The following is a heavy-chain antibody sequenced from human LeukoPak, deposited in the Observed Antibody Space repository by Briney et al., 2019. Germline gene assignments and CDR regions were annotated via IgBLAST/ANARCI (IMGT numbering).Heavy chain of an antibody. D-gene: IGHD5-18*01. CDR1: GGTFSTSA. CDR2: IIPVLNIT. CDR3: ARDQGLTAPPPYGLDV. J-gene: IGHJ6*02. Sequence: SVQVSRKTSGGTFSTSAITWVRQAPGQGLEWMGRIIPVLNITTYAQRFQGRVTITADTSTSTVYMELSSLRSEETAVYYCARDQGLTAPPPYGLDVWGQGTTVIVSS. V-gene: IGHV1-69*04.